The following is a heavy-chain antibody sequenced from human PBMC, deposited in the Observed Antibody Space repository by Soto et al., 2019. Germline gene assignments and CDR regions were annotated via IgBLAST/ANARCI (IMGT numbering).Heavy chain of an antibody. CDR1: GFTFSSFG. V-gene: IGHV3-30*18. Sequence: GGSLRLSCAASGFTFSSFGMHWVRQAPGKGLEWVALMSYDGNNKYYTDSVKGRFTISRDNSKNTLYLQMNSLRAEDTAVYSCAKESLDCTNGVCYYYYAMDVWGQGTTVTVSS. J-gene: IGHJ6*02. D-gene: IGHD2-8*01. CDR3: AKESLDCTNGVCYYYYAMDV. CDR2: MSYDGNNK.